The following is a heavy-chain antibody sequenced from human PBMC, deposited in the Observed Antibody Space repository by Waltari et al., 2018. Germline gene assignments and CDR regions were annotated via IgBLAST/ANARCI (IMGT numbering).Heavy chain of an antibody. Sequence: QVQLVQSGAEVKKPGASVKVSCKASGYTFTGYYMHWVRQAPGQGLEWMGWINPNSGGPNYAQKFQGRVTMTRDTSISTAYMELSRLRSDDTAVYYCARDLLTSSGRYFDWFPLSLGMDVWGQGTTVTVSS. D-gene: IGHD3-9*01. CDR2: INPNSGGP. J-gene: IGHJ6*02. CDR3: ARDLLTSSGRYFDWFPLSLGMDV. V-gene: IGHV1-2*02. CDR1: GYTFTGYY.